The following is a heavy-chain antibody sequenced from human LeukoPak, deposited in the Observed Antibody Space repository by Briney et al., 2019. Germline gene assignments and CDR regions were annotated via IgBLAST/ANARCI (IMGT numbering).Heavy chain of an antibody. CDR1: GFTFSSYA. D-gene: IGHD5-18*01. CDR2: ISYDGSNK. J-gene: IGHJ4*02. CDR3: ARDGFPTAMPFDY. Sequence: GRSLRLSCAASGFTFSSYAMHWVRQAPGKGLEWVAVISYDGSNKYYADSVKGRFTISRDNSKNTLYLQMNSLRAEDTAVYYCARDGFPTAMPFDYWGQGTLVTVSS. V-gene: IGHV3-30-3*01.